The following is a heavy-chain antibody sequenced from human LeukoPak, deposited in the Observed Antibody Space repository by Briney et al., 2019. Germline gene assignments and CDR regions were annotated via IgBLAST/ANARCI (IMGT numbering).Heavy chain of an antibody. V-gene: IGHV3-48*01. D-gene: IGHD2-15*01. CDR2: ISGSSSNI. CDR3: AREVVVDV. Sequence: GGSLRLSCTASGFTFSSYSMNWVRQAPGQGLEWVSYISGSSSNIQYADSVKGRFTISRDNARNSLYLQMNSLRAEDTAVYYCAREVVVDVWGQGTTVTVSS. CDR1: GFTFSSYS. J-gene: IGHJ6*02.